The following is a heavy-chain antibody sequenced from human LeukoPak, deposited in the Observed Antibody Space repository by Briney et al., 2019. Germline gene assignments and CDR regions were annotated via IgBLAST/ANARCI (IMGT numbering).Heavy chain of an antibody. CDR2: ISGSGGST. J-gene: IGHJ2*01. CDR3: AKFHSPGRVTHFYWYFDL. CDR1: GFTFSRYA. Sequence: GGSLRLSCAASGFTFSRYAMSWVRQAPGKGLEWVSTISGSGGSTDYADSVKGRFTLSRDNSKNTLFLQVNSLRADDTAVYYCAKFHSPGRVTHFYWYFDLWGRGTLVTVSS. V-gene: IGHV3-23*01. D-gene: IGHD2-21*02.